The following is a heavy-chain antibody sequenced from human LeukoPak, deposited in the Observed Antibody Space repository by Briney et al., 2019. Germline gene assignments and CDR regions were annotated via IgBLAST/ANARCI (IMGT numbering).Heavy chain of an antibody. Sequence: ASVKVSCKASGYTFSGHYMHWVRQAPGQGLEWMGWINPNTGDTNYAQKFQGGVTMTRDTSISTVYMELRRLRSDDTAVYYCARDMYDFLSAAYYFDYWGQGTLVTVSS. V-gene: IGHV1-2*02. J-gene: IGHJ4*02. D-gene: IGHD3-3*01. CDR3: ARDMYDFLSAAYYFDY. CDR2: INPNTGDT. CDR1: GYTFSGHY.